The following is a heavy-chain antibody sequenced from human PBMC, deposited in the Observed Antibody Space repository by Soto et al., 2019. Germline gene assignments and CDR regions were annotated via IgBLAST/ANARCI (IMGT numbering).Heavy chain of an antibody. J-gene: IGHJ5*02. CDR2: IRSKAYGGTT. V-gene: IGHV3-49*03. CDR3: TLGFCSSTSCYSIVWFDP. D-gene: IGHD2-2*01. Sequence: PGGSLRLSCTASGFTFGDYAMSWFRQAPGKGLEWVGFIRSKAYGGTTEYAASVKGRFTISRDDSKSIAYLQMNSLKTEDTAVYYCTLGFCSSTSCYSIVWFDPWGQGNLVTVS. CDR1: GFTFGDYA.